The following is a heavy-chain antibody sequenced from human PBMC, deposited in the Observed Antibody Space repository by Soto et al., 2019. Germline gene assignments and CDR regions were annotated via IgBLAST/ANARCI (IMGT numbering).Heavy chain of an antibody. CDR3: ARVRRIVTGTMWFDP. J-gene: IGHJ5*02. V-gene: IGHV3-33*05. D-gene: IGHD1-20*01. Sequence: GGSLRLSCAASGFTFSNYGMQWVRQAPGKGLEWVAVVSYDGNVKFYADSVKDRFTISRDNSKNTLYLQMNSLRDEDTAVYYCARVRRIVTGTMWFDPWGQGTLVTVSS. CDR1: GFTFSNYG. CDR2: VSYDGNVK.